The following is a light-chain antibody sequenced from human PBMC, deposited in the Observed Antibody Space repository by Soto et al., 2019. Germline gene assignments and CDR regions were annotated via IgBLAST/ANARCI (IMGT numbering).Light chain of an antibody. CDR2: GAS. CDR1: QSVSSN. Sequence: EIVMTQSPATLSVSPGERATLSCRASQSVSSNLAWYQQKPGQAPRLLIYGASNRATGIPARFSGSGSGTEFTLTISSLQSEDFAVYYCQQYHNCPPTFGQGTKVEIK. CDR3: QQYHNCPPT. V-gene: IGKV3-15*01. J-gene: IGKJ1*01.